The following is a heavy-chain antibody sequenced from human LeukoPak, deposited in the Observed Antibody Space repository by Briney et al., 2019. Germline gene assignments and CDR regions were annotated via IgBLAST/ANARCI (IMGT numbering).Heavy chain of an antibody. CDR1: GYSFTSYW. V-gene: IGHV5-51*01. D-gene: IGHD1-26*01. Sequence: GESLKIFCKGSGYSFTSYWIGWVRQMPGKGLEGMGIIYPGDSDTRYSPYFQGQVTISADKSISTAYLQWSSLKASDTAMYYCARTTSGSYYSAFDIWGEGTMVSVSS. CDR2: IYPGDSDT. J-gene: IGHJ3*02. CDR3: ARTTSGSYYSAFDI.